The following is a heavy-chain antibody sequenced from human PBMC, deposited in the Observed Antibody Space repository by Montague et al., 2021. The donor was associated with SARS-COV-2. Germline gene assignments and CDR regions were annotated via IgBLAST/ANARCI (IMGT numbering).Heavy chain of an antibody. CDR3: ASAPRYSFGFWAY. J-gene: IGHJ4*02. V-gene: IGHV4-34*01. CDR1: GASSSNYY. D-gene: IGHD5-12*01. Sequence: ETLSLTCAVYGASSSNYYWSWIRQSPGKGLEWVGEINHSGYTDYNPSLESRLTISLDSSKKQFSFKMTSVTAADTAIYYCASAPRYSFGFWAYWGQGTLVSVSS. CDR2: INHSGYT.